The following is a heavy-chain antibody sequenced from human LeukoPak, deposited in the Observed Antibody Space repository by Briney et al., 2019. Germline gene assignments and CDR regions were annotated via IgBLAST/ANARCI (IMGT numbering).Heavy chain of an antibody. CDR1: GGSISSGGYY. CDR3: ARGEVYYDFWSVHNWFDP. CDR2: IYYSGST. J-gene: IGHJ5*02. V-gene: IGHV4-31*03. D-gene: IGHD3-3*01. Sequence: PSQTLSLTCTVSGGSISSGGYYWSWIRQHPGKGLEWIGYIYYSGSTYYNPSLKSRVTISVDTSKNQFSLKLSSVTAADTAVYYCARGEVYYDFWSVHNWFDPWGQGTLVTVSS.